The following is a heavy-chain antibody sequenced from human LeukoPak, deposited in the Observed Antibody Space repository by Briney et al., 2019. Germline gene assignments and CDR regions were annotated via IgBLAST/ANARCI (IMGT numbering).Heavy chain of an antibody. J-gene: IGHJ5*02. CDR1: GFTFSNAW. CDR3: TTDVSSGWPTPPGEDNWFDP. CDR2: IKSKTDGGTT. Sequence: GGSLRLSCAASGFTFSNAWMSWVRQAPGKGLEWVGRIKSKTDGGTTDYAAPVKGRFTISRDDSKNTLYLQMNSLKTEDTAVYYRTTDVSSGWPTPPGEDNWFDPWGQGTLVTVSS. V-gene: IGHV3-15*01. D-gene: IGHD6-19*01.